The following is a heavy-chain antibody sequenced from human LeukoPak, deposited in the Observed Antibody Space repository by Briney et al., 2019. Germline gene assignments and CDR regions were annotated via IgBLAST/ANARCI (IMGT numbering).Heavy chain of an antibody. CDR1: GYTFTSYG. CDR2: ISAYNGNT. Sequence: ASVKVSCKASGYTFTSYGISWVRQAPGQGLEWVGWISAYNGNTNYAQKFQGRVTMTRDTSTSTVYMELSSLRSEDTAVYYCASTIVGAGGFDPWGQGTLVTASS. D-gene: IGHD1-26*01. V-gene: IGHV1-18*01. J-gene: IGHJ5*02. CDR3: ASTIVGAGGFDP.